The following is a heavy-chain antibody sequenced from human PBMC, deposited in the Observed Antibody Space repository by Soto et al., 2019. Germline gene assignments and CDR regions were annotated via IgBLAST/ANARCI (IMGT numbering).Heavy chain of an antibody. CDR2: INPSGGST. J-gene: IGHJ6*02. D-gene: IGHD3-3*01. CDR1: GYTFTSYD. Sequence: GASVKVSCKASGYTFTSYDINWVRQAPGQGLEWMGIINPSGGSTSYAQKFQGRVTMTRDTSTSTVYMELSSLRSEDTAVYYCARVIIHRKNYDFWSGYYTSDYYYGMDVWGQGTTVTVSS. V-gene: IGHV1-46*01. CDR3: ARVIIHRKNYDFWSGYYTSDYYYGMDV.